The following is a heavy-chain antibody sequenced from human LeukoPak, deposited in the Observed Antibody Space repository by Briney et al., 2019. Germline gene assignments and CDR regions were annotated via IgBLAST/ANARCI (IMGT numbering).Heavy chain of an antibody. CDR3: AKDPLAVPGSY. V-gene: IGHV3-30*02. Sequence: GGSLRLSCAASGFTLNNYGMHWVRQAPGKGLEWVAFIRNDGSDKYYADSVKGRFTSSRDNSRNTLYLQMNSLTIEDTAVYYCAKDPLAVPGSYWGQGTLVTVSS. CDR1: GFTLNNYG. D-gene: IGHD6-19*01. J-gene: IGHJ4*02. CDR2: IRNDGSDK.